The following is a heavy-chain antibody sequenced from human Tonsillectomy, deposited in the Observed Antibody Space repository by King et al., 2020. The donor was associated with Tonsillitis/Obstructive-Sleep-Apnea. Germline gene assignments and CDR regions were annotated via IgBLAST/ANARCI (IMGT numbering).Heavy chain of an antibody. J-gene: IGHJ4*02. CDR1: GFTFMSYW. D-gene: IGHD2-15*01. Sequence: VQLVESGGGLVQPGGSLRLSFAASGFTFMSYWMHCVRQAPGKGLVWVSRLNSDGSSTTYADSAKGRFTISRDNAKNTLYLQMNSLRAEDTAVYYCAGVVVAATLDYWGQGTLVTVSS. CDR2: LNSDGSST. CDR3: AGVVVAATLDY. V-gene: IGHV3-74*01.